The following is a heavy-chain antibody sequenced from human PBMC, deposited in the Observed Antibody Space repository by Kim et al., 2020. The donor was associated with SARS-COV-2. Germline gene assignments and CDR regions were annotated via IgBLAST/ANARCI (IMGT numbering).Heavy chain of an antibody. CDR2: INHSGST. CDR3: ARDGPHCSSTSCPELYYFDY. D-gene: IGHD2-2*01. V-gene: IGHV4-34*01. CDR1: GGSFSGYY. Sequence: SETLSLTCAVYGGSFSGYYWSWIRQPPGKGLEWIGEINHSGSTNYNPSLKSRVTISVDTSKNQFSLKLSSVTAADTAVYYCARDGPHCSSTSCPELYYFDYWGQGTLVTVSS. J-gene: IGHJ4*02.